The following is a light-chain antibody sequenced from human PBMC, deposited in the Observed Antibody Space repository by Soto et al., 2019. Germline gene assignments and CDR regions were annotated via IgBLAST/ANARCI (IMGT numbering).Light chain of an antibody. Sequence: EVVMTQSPATLSVSPGERATLSCRASQSVSRGVAWYQQRPGQAPRLLIHDASTRVTGIPARFSGSGSGTEFNLTISSLQSEDCAVYHCLQYNNWPPWTFGQGTKVELK. CDR1: QSVSRG. J-gene: IGKJ1*01. V-gene: IGKV3-15*01. CDR2: DAS. CDR3: LQYNNWPPWT.